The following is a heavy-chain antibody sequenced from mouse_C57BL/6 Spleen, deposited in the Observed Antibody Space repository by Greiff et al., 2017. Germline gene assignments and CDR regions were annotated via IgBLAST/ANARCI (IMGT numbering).Heavy chain of an antibody. CDR1: GYTFTSYA. CDR3: ARSGYYGSSPFAD. Sequence: QVQLQQSGPELVKPGASVKLSCKASGYTFTSYAINWVKQRPGQGLEWIGCIYPRDGSTKYNEKFKGKATLTVDTSSSTAYMELHSLTSEDSAVYCCARSGYYGSSPFADWGQGTLVTVSA. V-gene: IGHV1-85*01. J-gene: IGHJ3*01. D-gene: IGHD1-1*01. CDR2: IYPRDGST.